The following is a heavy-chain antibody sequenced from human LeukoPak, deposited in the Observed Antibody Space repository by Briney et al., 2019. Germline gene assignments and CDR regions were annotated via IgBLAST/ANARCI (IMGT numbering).Heavy chain of an antibody. CDR1: GFTFSSYS. Sequence: GGSLRLSCAASGFTFSSYSMNWVRQAPGKWLEWVSSISSISSYIYYADSVKGRFTISRDNAKNSLYLQMNSLRAEDTAVYYCARRMAGTETFDYWGQGTLVTVSS. D-gene: IGHD6-19*01. V-gene: IGHV3-21*01. CDR2: ISSISSYI. J-gene: IGHJ4*02. CDR3: ARRMAGTETFDY.